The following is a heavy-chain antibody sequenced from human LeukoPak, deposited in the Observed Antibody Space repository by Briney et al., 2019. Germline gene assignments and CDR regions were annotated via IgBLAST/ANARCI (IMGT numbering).Heavy chain of an antibody. V-gene: IGHV3-23*01. Sequence: GGSLRLSCAASRFTFSTYAMSWVRQAPGEGLEGVSAISGDGGNTYYADSVKGRFTISRDNSKNTLYLQMNSLRAEDTAVYYCAKDRYSGSYILGYFDCGGQGTLVTVSS. CDR3: AKDRYSGSYILGYFDC. CDR1: RFTFSTYA. D-gene: IGHD1-26*01. J-gene: IGHJ4*02. CDR2: ISGDGGNT.